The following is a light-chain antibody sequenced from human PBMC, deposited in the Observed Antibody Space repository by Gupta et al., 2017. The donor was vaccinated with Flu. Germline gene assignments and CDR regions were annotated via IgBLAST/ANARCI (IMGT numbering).Light chain of an antibody. CDR3: QHSDSTSRLT. CDR1: QSISSY. J-gene: IGKJ4*01. CDR2: AAS. Sequence: IHMTQSPSSLSASVGDRVTITCRASQSISSYLNWYQRKPGKAPKLLIYAASSLQSGVPSRFSGSGSGTDFPLTISSLHPEDFATYYCQHSDSTSRLTFGGGTKVEIK. V-gene: IGKV1-39*01.